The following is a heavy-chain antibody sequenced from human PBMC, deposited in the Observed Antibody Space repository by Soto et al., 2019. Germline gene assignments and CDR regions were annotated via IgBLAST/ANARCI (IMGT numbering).Heavy chain of an antibody. CDR2: IDTGRGNT. J-gene: IGHJ3*02. D-gene: IGHD5-12*01. Sequence: ASVKVSCKASGYPFSSYFIHWVRQAPGERLEWMGWIDTGRGNTQYPQKFQGRLTITRDTPASTVYLELSSLRSEDTAVYYCVRGPNSGSIDIWGQGTLVTVSS. V-gene: IGHV1-3*04. CDR3: VRGPNSGSIDI. CDR1: GYPFSSYF.